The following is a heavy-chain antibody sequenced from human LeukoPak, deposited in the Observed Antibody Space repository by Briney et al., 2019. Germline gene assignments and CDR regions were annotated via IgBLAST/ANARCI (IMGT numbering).Heavy chain of an antibody. Sequence: SETLSLTCTVSGGSISSYCWSWIRQPPGKGLEWIGRIYTSGSTNYNPSLKSRVTMSVDTSKNQFSLKLSSVTAADTAVYYCAREQVTIFGVVTMGVWGQGTTVTVSS. D-gene: IGHD3-3*01. V-gene: IGHV4-4*07. CDR2: IYTSGST. J-gene: IGHJ6*02. CDR1: GGSISSYC. CDR3: AREQVTIFGVVTMGV.